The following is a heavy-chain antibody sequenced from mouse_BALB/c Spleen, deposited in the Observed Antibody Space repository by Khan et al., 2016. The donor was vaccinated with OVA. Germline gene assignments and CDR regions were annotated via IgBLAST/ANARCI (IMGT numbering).Heavy chain of an antibody. J-gene: IGHJ2*01. D-gene: IGHD1-1*01. CDR2: ITPNNGGT. CDR3: TRGGHGSLIDY. CDR1: GYTFTDYN. V-gene: IGHV1-18*01. Sequence: EVELVESGPALVKPGASVKISCKASGYTFTDYNMDWVKPSHGKSLEWIGDITPNNGGTIYNQKFTGKATLTVDTSSSPAYMELRSLTSEDTAVYYCTRGGHGSLIDYWGQGTTRTVSA.